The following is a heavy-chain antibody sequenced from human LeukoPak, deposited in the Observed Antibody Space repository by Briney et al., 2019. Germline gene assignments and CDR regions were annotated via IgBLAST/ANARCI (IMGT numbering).Heavy chain of an antibody. CDR1: GFTFSSYG. D-gene: IGHD4-17*01. CDR3: AKGRVPGTVTTTYDAFDI. V-gene: IGHV3-30*18. CDR2: ISYDGSNK. Sequence: GGSLRLSCAASGFTFSSYGMHWVRQAPGKGLEWVAVISYDGSNKNYVDSVKGRFTISRDNSKNTLFLQMNSLRAEDTAVYYCAKGRVPGTVTTTYDAFDIWGQGTMVTVSS. J-gene: IGHJ3*02.